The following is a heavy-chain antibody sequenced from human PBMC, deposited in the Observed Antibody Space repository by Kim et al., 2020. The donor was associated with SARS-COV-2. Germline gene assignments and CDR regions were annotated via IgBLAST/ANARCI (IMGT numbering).Heavy chain of an antibody. Sequence: GGSLRLSCAASGFTFDDYAMHWVRQAPGKGLEWVSGISWNSGSIGYADSVKGRFTISRDNAKSSLYLQMNSLRPEDRALYYCAKGAAAGTADYYFAMDVWGQGTTVTVSS. J-gene: IGHJ6*02. CDR3: AKGAAAGTADYYFAMDV. D-gene: IGHD6-13*01. V-gene: IGHV3-9*01. CDR2: ISWNSGSI. CDR1: GFTFDDYA.